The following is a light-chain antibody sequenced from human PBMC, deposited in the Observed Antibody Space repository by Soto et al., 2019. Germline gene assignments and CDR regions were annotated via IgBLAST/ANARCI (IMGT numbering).Light chain of an antibody. Sequence: DIQMTQSPSSLSASVGDRVTITCQASQDISSYLNWYQQKPGKAPKLLIYGASNLETGVPPRFSGRGSGTDFTFTISSLQPEDIATYYCQQYDKLPRLTFGGGTKVEIK. CDR1: QDISSY. CDR3: QQYDKLPRLT. V-gene: IGKV1-33*01. J-gene: IGKJ4*01. CDR2: GAS.